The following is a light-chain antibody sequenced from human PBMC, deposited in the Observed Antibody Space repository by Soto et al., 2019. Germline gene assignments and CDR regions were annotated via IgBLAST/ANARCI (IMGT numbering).Light chain of an antibody. CDR3: QYFNHSAT. J-gene: IGKJ3*01. V-gene: IGKV1-9*01. CDR2: DAS. CDR1: QTVSSY. Sequence: DIQLTQSPSFLSASVGDRVTITCRASQTVSSYLVWYQQKPGQAPKVLITDASTLQSGVPSRFSGSGFGSESATTIRGLQPELVANYYCQYFNHSATFGPGTKVNI.